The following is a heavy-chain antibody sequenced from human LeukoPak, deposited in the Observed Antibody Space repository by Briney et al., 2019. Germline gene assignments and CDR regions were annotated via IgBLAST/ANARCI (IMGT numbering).Heavy chain of an antibody. J-gene: IGHJ4*02. CDR2: INLHGSVI. D-gene: IGHD3-22*01. CDR1: GFTFSGYW. V-gene: IGHV3-7*01. Sequence: PGGSLRLSCAASGFTFSGYWMSWIRQAPGKGLEWVANINLHGSVIHYVDSVKGRFTISRDNAKNLLYLQMNYLRAEDTALYYCATSDDSSGSDWGQGTLVTVYS. CDR3: ATSDDSSGSD.